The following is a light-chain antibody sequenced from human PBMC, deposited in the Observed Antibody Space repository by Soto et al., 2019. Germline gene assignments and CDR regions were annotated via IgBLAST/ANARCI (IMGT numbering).Light chain of an antibody. Sequence: QSVLTQPASVSGSPGQSIPISCTGTSSDVGGYNYVSWYQHHPVKAPKLMIYEVSNRPSGVSDRFSGSRSGNTASLTISGLQAEDESDYYCISYTSSSTWVFGGGTQLTVL. V-gene: IGLV2-14*01. CDR3: ISYTSSSTWV. CDR1: SSDVGGYNY. CDR2: EVS. J-gene: IGLJ3*02.